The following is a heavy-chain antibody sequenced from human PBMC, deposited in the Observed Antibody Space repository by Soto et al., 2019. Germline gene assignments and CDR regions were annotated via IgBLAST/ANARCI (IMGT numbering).Heavy chain of an antibody. CDR2: IYFNGNT. V-gene: IGHV4-59*01. Sequence: LTCTVSAASFSKYYWTWIRQPPGKGLEWIGYIYFNGNTKYNPSLEGRLTISIDTSKKEFSLKLTSVTAADAAVYYCASVTFGGIVLAHWGQGTLATVSS. J-gene: IGHJ4*02. D-gene: IGHD3-16*01. CDR1: AASFSKYY. CDR3: ASVTFGGIVLAH.